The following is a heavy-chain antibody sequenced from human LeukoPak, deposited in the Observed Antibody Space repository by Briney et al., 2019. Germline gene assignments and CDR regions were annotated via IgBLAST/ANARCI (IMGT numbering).Heavy chain of an antibody. CDR3: TKNIIAAAGMMDY. J-gene: IGHJ4*02. V-gene: IGHV3-23*01. Sequence: GGSLRLSCAASGFTFSSYAMSWVRQAPGKGLEWVSVISGSGGDTYYADSVKGRFTISRDNSKNTLYLQMNTLRAEDTAVYYCTKNIIAAAGMMDYWGQGTLVTVSS. CDR2: ISGSGGDT. CDR1: GFTFSSYA. D-gene: IGHD6-13*01.